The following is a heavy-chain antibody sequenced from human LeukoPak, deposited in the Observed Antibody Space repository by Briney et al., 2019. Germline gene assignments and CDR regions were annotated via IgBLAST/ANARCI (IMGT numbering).Heavy chain of an antibody. D-gene: IGHD2-2*01. V-gene: IGHV3-23*01. Sequence: PGGSLRLSCAASGFTFSGFVISWVRQAPGKGPQWVADISGSGGSTYYADSVMGRFSVSRDNSKNMVYLELNSLRAEDTAVYYCAKNHEHGRYAGFDFWAEGALVAVSS. J-gene: IGHJ3*01. CDR1: GFTFSGFV. CDR2: ISGSGGST. CDR3: AKNHEHGRYAGFDF.